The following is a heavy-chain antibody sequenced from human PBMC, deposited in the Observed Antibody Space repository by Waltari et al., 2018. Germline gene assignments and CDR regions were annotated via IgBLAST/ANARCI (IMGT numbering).Heavy chain of an antibody. V-gene: IGHV4-59*11. Sequence: QVQLQESGPGLVKPSETLSLTCTVSGGSISSHYWSWIRQPPGKGLEWIGYIYYSGSTNYNPSLKSRVTISVDTSKNQFSLKLSSVTAADTAVYYCATSWYTQTYYGMDVWGQGTTVTVSS. CDR2: IYYSGST. J-gene: IGHJ6*02. CDR3: ATSWYTQTYYGMDV. D-gene: IGHD1-1*01. CDR1: GGSISSHY.